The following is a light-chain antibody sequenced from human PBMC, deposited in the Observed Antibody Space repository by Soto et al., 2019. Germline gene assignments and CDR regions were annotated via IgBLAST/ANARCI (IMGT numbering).Light chain of an antibody. Sequence: DIVMTQSPDSLAVSLGERATLNCKSSQSVFYSSKNKNYLAWYQQKSGQPPRLLIYWASTRESGVPDRFSGSGLGTNFTLSISCLRAEDVAVYYCQQCYSIPYTFGQGTKLEIK. CDR3: QQCYSIPYT. J-gene: IGKJ2*01. V-gene: IGKV4-1*01. CDR2: WAS. CDR1: QSVFYSSKNKNY.